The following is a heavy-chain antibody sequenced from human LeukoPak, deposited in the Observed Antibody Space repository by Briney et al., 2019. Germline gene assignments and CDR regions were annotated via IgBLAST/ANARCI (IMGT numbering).Heavy chain of an antibody. CDR2: INPNSGGT. D-gene: IGHD6-19*01. J-gene: IGHJ4*02. CDR1: GYTFTGYY. V-gene: IGHV1-2*02. Sequence: ASVKVSCKASGYTFTGYYMHWVRQAPGQGLEWMGWINPNSGGTNYAQKFQGRVTMTRDTSISTAYMELSRLRSDDTAVYYCARSRPSSGWSVIFGELDGVHYWGQGTLVTVSS. CDR3: ARSRPSSGWSVIFGELDGVHY.